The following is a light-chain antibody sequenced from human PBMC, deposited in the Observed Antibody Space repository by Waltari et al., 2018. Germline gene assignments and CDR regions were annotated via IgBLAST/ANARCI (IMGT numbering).Light chain of an antibody. CDR1: QSVGKF. J-gene: IGKJ1*01. V-gene: IGKV3-20*01. CDR3: QHYVRLPVS. CDR2: DTS. Sequence: SCRASQSVGKFLAWYQKKPGQAPRLLIYDTSSRATGIPDRFSGSGFGTDFSLTISRLEPEDFAVYYCQHYVRLPVSFGQGTKVEIK.